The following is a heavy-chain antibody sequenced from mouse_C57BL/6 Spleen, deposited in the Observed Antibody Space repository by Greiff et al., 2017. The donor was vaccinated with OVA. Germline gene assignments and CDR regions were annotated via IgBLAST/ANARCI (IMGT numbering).Heavy chain of an antibody. J-gene: IGHJ2*01. V-gene: IGHV1-64*01. CDR3: ARFTTVVASSGFDY. D-gene: IGHD1-1*01. Sequence: QVQLQQPGAELVKPGASVKLSCKASGYTFTSYWMHWVKQRPGQGLEWIGMIHPNSGSTNYNEKFKNKATLTVDKSSSTAYMQLSSLTSEDSAVYYCARFTTVVASSGFDYWGQGTTLTVSS. CDR1: GYTFTSYW. CDR2: IHPNSGST.